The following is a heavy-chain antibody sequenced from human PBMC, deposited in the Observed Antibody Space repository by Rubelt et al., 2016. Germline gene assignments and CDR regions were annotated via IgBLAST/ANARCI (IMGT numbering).Heavy chain of an antibody. CDR1: GYTFTGYY. CDR3: ARGERPMTTVTTSVDYYYYYGMDV. D-gene: IGHD4-17*01. Sequence: SGAEVKKPGASVKVSCKASGYTFTGYYMHWVRQAPGQGLEWMGWINPNSGGTNYAQKFQGWFTMTRDTSISTAYMELSRLRSDDTAVYYCARGERPMTTVTTSVDYYYYYGMDVWGQGTTVTVSS. CDR2: INPNSGGT. J-gene: IGHJ6*02. V-gene: IGHV1-2*04.